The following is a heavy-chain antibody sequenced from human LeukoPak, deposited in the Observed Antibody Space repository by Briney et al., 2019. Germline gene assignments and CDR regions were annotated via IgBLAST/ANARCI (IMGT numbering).Heavy chain of an antibody. CDR3: ARDARIGVAGSLGSDL. Sequence: GASVKVSCKASGYSFNNFGFSWVRQAPGQGLEWLGWISAYNGNTYYIQRLQDRVTLTTDASTDTAYMELTNLTSDDTATYFCARDARIGVAGSLGSDLWGRGTLVTVSS. CDR2: ISAYNGNT. V-gene: IGHV1-18*01. D-gene: IGHD6-19*01. CDR1: GYSFNNFG. J-gene: IGHJ5*02.